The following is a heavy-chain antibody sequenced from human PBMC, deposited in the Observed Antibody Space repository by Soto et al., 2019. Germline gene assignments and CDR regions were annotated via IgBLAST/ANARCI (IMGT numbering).Heavy chain of an antibody. D-gene: IGHD3-22*01. Sequence: KQSQTLSLTCTVSGGSISSSSYYWGWIRQPPGKGLEWIGSIYYSGSTYYNPSLKSRVTISVDTSKNQFSLKLSSVTAADTAVYYCARQHSTYYYDSSGYQGDYWGQGTLVTVSS. CDR1: GGSISSSSYY. CDR2: IYYSGST. V-gene: IGHV4-39*01. CDR3: ARQHSTYYYDSSGYQGDY. J-gene: IGHJ4*02.